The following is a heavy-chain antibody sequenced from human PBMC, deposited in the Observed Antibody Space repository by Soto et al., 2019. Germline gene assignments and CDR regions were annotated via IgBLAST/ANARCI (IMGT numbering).Heavy chain of an antibody. V-gene: IGHV4-34*01. CDR1: GGAFSGYY. J-gene: IGHJ3*02. D-gene: IGHD3-3*01. Sequence: SETLSLTCAVYGGAFSGYYWSWIRQPPGKGLEWIGEINHSGSTNYNPSLKSRVTISVETSKNQFSLKLSSVTAADTAVYYCARSFSYYDFWRGSHRYPNKGGAFDIWGQGTIVTVSS. CDR3: ARSFSYYDFWRGSHRYPNKGGAFDI. CDR2: INHSGST.